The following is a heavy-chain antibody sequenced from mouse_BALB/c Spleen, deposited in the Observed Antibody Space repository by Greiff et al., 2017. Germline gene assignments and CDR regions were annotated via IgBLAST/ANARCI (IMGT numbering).Heavy chain of an antibody. CDR3: ARASSSTPDFDY. D-gene: IGHD1-1*01. J-gene: IGHJ2*01. Sequence: QVQLQQSGAELVRPGVSVKISCKGSGYTFTDYAMHWVKQSHAKSLEWIGVISTYYGDASYNQKFKGKATMTVDKSSSTAYMELARLTSEDSAIYYCARASSSTPDFDYWGQGTTLTVSS. CDR2: ISTYYGDA. CDR1: GYTFTDYA. V-gene: IGHV1S137*01.